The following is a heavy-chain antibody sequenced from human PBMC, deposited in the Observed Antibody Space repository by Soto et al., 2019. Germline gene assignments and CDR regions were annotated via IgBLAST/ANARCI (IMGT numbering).Heavy chain of an antibody. CDR3: AKQQMRVLRALDY. Sequence: GGSLRLSCAASGFTFSNYAMSWIRQAPGQGLEWVSTIRETGNTYYADSVRGRFATSRDNSENTLYLQMSSLRAEDTAVYYCAKQQMRVLRALDYWGQGTLVTVSS. CDR1: GFTFSNYA. D-gene: IGHD4-17*01. CDR2: IRETGNT. V-gene: IGHV3-23*01. J-gene: IGHJ4*02.